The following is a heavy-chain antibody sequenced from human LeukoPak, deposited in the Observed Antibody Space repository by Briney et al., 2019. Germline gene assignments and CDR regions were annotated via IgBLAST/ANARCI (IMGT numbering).Heavy chain of an antibody. CDR1: GYSISSGYY. Sequence: SETLSLTCAVSGYSISSGYYWGWIRQPPGKGLEWIGSIYHSGSTYYNPSLKSRVTMSIDTSKKQFSLKVNSVTAADTAVYYCARDKGGSSSLDYWGQGTLVTVSS. CDR2: IYHSGST. V-gene: IGHV4-38-2*02. D-gene: IGHD6-13*01. J-gene: IGHJ4*02. CDR3: ARDKGGSSSLDY.